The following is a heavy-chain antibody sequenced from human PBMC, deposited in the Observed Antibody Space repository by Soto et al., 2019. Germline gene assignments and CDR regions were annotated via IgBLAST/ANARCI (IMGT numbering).Heavy chain of an antibody. D-gene: IGHD2-2*01. Sequence: QVQLVQSGAEVKKPGSSVKVSCKASGGTFSSYAISWVRQAPGQGREWMGGIIPIFGTANYAQKFQGRATITADESTSTAYMELSSLRSEDTAVYYCARVFYCSRTSCYDFDNWGQGTMVTVSS. J-gene: IGHJ3*02. CDR3: ARVFYCSRTSCYDFDN. CDR1: GGTFSSYA. V-gene: IGHV1-69*01. CDR2: IIPIFGTA.